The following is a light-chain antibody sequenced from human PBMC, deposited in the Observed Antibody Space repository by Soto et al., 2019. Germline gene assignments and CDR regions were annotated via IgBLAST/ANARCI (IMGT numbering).Light chain of an antibody. CDR1: SVHSSYA. Sequence: QSVLTQSPSASASLGASVKLTCTLSSVHSSYAIAWHQQQPEKGPRYLMKLNSDGSHSKGDGIPDRFSGYSSGAERYLTISSLQSEDEADYYCRTWGTGIRVFGGGTKVTVL. V-gene: IGLV4-69*01. CDR3: RTWGTGIRV. CDR2: LNSDGSH. J-gene: IGLJ3*02.